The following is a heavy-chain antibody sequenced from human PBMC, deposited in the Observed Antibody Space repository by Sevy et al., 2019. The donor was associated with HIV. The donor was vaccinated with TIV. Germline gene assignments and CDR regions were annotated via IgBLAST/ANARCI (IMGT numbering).Heavy chain of an antibody. CDR2: ISGSGGST. D-gene: IGHD3-22*01. J-gene: IGHJ4*02. CDR3: AKDLRNYDSSGYYGHFDY. CDR1: GFTFSSYA. V-gene: IGHV3-23*01. Sequence: GGSLRLSCAASGFTFSSYAMSWVRQAPGKGLEWVSAISGSGGSTYYADSVKGRFTISRDNSKNTLYLQMNSLRAEDTAVYYCAKDLRNYDSSGYYGHFDYWGQGTLVTVSS.